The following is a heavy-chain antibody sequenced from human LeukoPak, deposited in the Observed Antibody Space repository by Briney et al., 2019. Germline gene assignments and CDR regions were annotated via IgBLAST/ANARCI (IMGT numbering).Heavy chain of an antibody. V-gene: IGHV4-34*01. Sequence: SETLSLTCAVYGGSFSGYYWSWIRQPPGKGLEWIGEINHSGSTNYNPSLKSRVTMSVDTSKNQFSLKLSSVTAADTAVYYCARDKAGYRGYFDYWGQGTLVTVSS. CDR3: ARDKAGYRGYFDY. J-gene: IGHJ4*02. CDR1: GGSFSGYY. CDR2: INHSGST. D-gene: IGHD3-16*02.